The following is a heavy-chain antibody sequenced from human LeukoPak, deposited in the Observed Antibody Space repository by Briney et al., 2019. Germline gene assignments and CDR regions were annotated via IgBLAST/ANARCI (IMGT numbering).Heavy chain of an antibody. CDR1: GYTFTSYG. J-gene: IGHJ6*03. Sequence: VASVKVSCKASGYTFTSYGISWVRQAPGQGLEWMGWISAYNGNTNYAQKLQGRVIMTTDTSTSTAYMELRSLRSDDTAVYYCARTGGYCTNGVCPDYYYYYMDVWGKGTTVTVSS. D-gene: IGHD2-8*01. V-gene: IGHV1-18*01. CDR3: ARTGGYCTNGVCPDYYYYYMDV. CDR2: ISAYNGNT.